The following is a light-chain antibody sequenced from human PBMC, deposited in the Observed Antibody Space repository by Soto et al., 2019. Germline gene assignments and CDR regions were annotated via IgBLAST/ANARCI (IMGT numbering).Light chain of an antibody. Sequence: QSVLTQPPSVSGAPGQKVTISCTGSNSNIGAAYDVNWYQHLPGTAPKLLIYGNDNRPSGVPDRFSGSKSATSASLAITGLRAEDEADYYCQSYDSSLSGYVFGAGTKLTVL. CDR1: NSNIGAAYD. CDR3: QSYDSSLSGYV. CDR2: GND. V-gene: IGLV1-40*01. J-gene: IGLJ1*01.